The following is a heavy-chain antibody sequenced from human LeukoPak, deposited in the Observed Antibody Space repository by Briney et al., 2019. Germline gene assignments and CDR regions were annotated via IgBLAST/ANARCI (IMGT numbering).Heavy chain of an antibody. V-gene: IGHV3-53*05. J-gene: IGHJ4*02. CDR3: ARSPQFQTPVFDY. CDR1: GFTVSSNY. Sequence: GGSLRLSCAASGFTVSSNYMSWVRQAPGKGLEWVSVIYSGGSTYYADSVKGRFTISRDNSKNTLYLQMNSLRAEDTAVYYCARSPQFQTPVFDYWGQGTLVTVSS. CDR2: IYSGGST.